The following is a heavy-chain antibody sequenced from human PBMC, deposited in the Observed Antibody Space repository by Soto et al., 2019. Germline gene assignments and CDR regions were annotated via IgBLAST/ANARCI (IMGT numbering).Heavy chain of an antibody. CDR3: ARDRAGYYSHFVY. Sequence: SVKVSCKALRGTFTNYAFSWVRQAPGQGLEWMGGIMPFFGSGNYAQKFQGRINITADESTSSVYLELTSLRSEDTAVYYCARDRAGYYSHFVYWGQGTLVTVSS. CDR1: RGTFTNYA. J-gene: IGHJ4*02. V-gene: IGHV1-69*13. CDR2: IMPFFGSG. D-gene: IGHD3-22*01.